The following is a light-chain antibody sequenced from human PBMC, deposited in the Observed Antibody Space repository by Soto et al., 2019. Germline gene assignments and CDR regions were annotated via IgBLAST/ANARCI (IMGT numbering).Light chain of an antibody. V-gene: IGKV3D-15*01. CDR1: QSVSSN. CDR2: GAS. J-gene: IGKJ5*01. Sequence: DIVMTQSPATVSLSPGESATLSCRASQSVSSNLAWYQQKPGQAPPLLLYGASTRANGIPARFSGSGSGTEFTLTISSLQSEDFAVYYCQQYNNWPPITFGQGTRLETK. CDR3: QQYNNWPPIT.